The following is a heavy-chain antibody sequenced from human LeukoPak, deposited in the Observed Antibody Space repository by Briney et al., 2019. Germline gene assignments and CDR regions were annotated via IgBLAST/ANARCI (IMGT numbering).Heavy chain of an antibody. CDR1: GFTFSSYG. J-gene: IGHJ4*02. D-gene: IGHD5-12*01. V-gene: IGHV3-30*02. CDR3: ANSGGYDSPSDY. CDR2: IRYDGSNK. Sequence: GGSLRLSCAASGFTFSSYGMHWVRQAPGKGLEWVAFIRYDGSNKYYADSVKGRFTISRDNSKNTLYLQMNSLRAEDTAVYYCANSGGYDSPSDYWGQGTLVTVSS.